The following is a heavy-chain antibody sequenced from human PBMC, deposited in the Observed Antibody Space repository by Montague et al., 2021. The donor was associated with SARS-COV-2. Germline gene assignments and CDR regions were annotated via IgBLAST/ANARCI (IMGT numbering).Heavy chain of an antibody. V-gene: IGHV4-59*08. CDR1: GGSISSFY. CDR3: ARHYSATLPAVY. D-gene: IGHD2-15*01. J-gene: IGHJ4*02. Sequence: SETLSLTCTVSGGSISSFYWSWFRQPPGKGLEWIGYISDSGSTNYNPSLTSRVTMSVDTSKNQSSLKVNSVTVADTAVYYCARHYSATLPAVYWGQGTLVTVSS. CDR2: ISDSGST.